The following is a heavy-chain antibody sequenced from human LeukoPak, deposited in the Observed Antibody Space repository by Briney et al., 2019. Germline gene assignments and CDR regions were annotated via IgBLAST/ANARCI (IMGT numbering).Heavy chain of an antibody. CDR2: IKQDGSEK. V-gene: IGHV3-7*01. CDR1: GFTFSSYW. CDR3: ARFGGSSSLDY. J-gene: IGHJ4*02. D-gene: IGHD6-6*01. Sequence: GGSLRLSCAASGFTFSSYWMSWVRQAPGKGLEWVANIKQDGSEKYYVDSVKGRFTIYRDNAKNSLYLQMNSLRAEDTAVYYCARFGGSSSLDYWGQGTLVTVSS.